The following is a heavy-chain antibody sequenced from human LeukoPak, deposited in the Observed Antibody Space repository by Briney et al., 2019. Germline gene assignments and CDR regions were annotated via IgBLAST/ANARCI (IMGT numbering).Heavy chain of an antibody. CDR2: VRYDGSDK. J-gene: IGHJ6*03. CDR3: AKGAGYGDLGYFHYMDV. CDR1: GFTFSTYG. Sequence: GGSLRLSCAASGFTFSTYGMHWVRQAPGKGLEWVAFVRYDGSDKYYVDSVKGRFTISRDNSRNTLYLQMNSLRAEDTAVYYCAKGAGYGDLGYFHYMDVWGKGTTVTVSS. D-gene: IGHD4-17*01. V-gene: IGHV3-30*02.